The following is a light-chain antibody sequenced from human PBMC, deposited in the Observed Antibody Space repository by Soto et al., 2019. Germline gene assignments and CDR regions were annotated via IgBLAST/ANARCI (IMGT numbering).Light chain of an antibody. CDR2: DAS. Sequence: EIVLTQSPATLSLSPGERATLSCRASQSVSISLAWYQHRPGQAPRLLIYDASNRATGIPARFSGSGSGTDFTLTISSLEPEDFAVYYCQHRYSWPLTFGGGTRVEIK. CDR1: QSVSIS. CDR3: QHRYSWPLT. V-gene: IGKV3-11*01. J-gene: IGKJ4*01.